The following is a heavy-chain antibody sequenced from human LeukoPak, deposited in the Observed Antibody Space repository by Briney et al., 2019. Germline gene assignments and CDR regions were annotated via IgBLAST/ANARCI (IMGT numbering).Heavy chain of an antibody. CDR1: GFTFSSYA. V-gene: IGHV3-23*01. D-gene: IGHD2-15*01. J-gene: IGHJ5*02. CDR3: AKANIVVAVAASTGVFDP. Sequence: GGSLRLSCAASGFTFSSYAMSWVRQAPGKGLEWVSAISGSGGSTYYADSVKGRFTISRDNAKNWMYLQRNSLRAEDPAVYYFAKANIVVAVAASTGVFDPWGQGTLVTVSS. CDR2: ISGSGGST.